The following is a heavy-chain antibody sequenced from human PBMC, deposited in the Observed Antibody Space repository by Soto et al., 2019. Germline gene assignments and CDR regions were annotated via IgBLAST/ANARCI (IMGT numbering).Heavy chain of an antibody. V-gene: IGHV4-59*08. D-gene: IGHD6-13*01. J-gene: IGHJ4*02. CDR2: IYYSGST. CDR3: GSMYSSRNFDY. CDR1: GGSISSYY. Sequence: PSETLSLTCTVSGGSISSYYWSWIRQPPGKGLEWIGYIYYSGSTNYNPSLKSRVTISVDTFKNQFSLKLSSVTAADTAVYYCGSMYSSRNFDYWGQGTLVTVSS.